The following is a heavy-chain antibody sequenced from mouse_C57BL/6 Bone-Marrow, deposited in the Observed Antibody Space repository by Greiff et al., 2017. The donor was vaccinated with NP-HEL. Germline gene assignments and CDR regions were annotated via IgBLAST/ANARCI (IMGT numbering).Heavy chain of an antibody. J-gene: IGHJ3*01. D-gene: IGHD4-1*01. CDR1: GYSFTDYN. V-gene: IGHV1-39*01. CDR3: AREDGLTGTAWFAY. Sequence: VQLQQSGPELVKPGASVKISCKASGYSFTDYNMNWVKQSNGKSLEWIGVINPNYGTTSYNQKFKGQATLTVDQSSSTAYMQLNSLTSEDSAVYYCAREDGLTGTAWFAYWGQGTLVTVAA. CDR2: INPNYGTT.